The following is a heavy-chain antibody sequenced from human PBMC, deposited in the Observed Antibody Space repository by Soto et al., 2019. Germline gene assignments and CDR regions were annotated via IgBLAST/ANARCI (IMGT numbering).Heavy chain of an antibody. J-gene: IGHJ3*02. D-gene: IGHD6-19*01. CDR3: AHSPPHDSGAFDI. CDR1: EFALRTTGLG. CDR2: LYWDGDN. V-gene: IGHV2-5*02. Sequence: SGRTLVNPTQALTLTCTFSEFALRTTGLGVGWIRQPPGKALEWLALLYWDGDNRYNPSLKSRLTLTKDTSKSQVVLTLTNVDPADTATYYCAHSPPHDSGAFDIWGQGTMVTVSS.